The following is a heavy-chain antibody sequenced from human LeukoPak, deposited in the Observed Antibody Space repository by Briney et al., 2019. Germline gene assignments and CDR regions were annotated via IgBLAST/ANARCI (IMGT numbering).Heavy chain of an antibody. J-gene: IGHJ6*03. V-gene: IGHV4-4*07. D-gene: IGHD3-10*01. Sequence: PSETLSLTCTVSGGSISSYYWSWIRQPAGKGLEWIGRIYTSGSTNYNPSLNSRVTMSVDTSKNQFSLKLSSVTAADTAVYYYARESHYYGSGSYYNVPYYYYYYMDVWGKGTTVTVSS. CDR1: GGSISSYY. CDR3: ARESHYYGSGSYYNVPYYYYYYMDV. CDR2: IYTSGST.